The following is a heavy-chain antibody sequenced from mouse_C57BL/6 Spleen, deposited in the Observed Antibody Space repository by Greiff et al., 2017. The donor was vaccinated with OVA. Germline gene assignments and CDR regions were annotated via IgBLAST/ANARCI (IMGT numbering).Heavy chain of an antibody. Sequence: QVQLKQPGAELVRPGPSVKLSCKASGYTFTSYWMHWVKQRPGQGLEWIGVIDPSDSYTNYNQKFKGKATLTVDTSSSTAYMQLSSLTSEDSAVYYCARWITTVNFDYWGQGTTLTVSS. J-gene: IGHJ2*01. CDR1: GYTFTSYW. CDR3: ARWITTVNFDY. V-gene: IGHV1-59*01. CDR2: IDPSDSYT. D-gene: IGHD1-1*01.